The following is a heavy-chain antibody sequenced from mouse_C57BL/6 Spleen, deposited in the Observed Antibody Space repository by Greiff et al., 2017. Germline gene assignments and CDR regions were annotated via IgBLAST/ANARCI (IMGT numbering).Heavy chain of an antibody. CDR1: GYTFTNYW. CDR3: ARGREFYAMDY. J-gene: IGHJ4*01. CDR2: IYPGGGYT. Sequence: VKLQESGAELVRPGTSVKMSCKASGYTFTNYWIGWAKQRPGHGLEWIGDIYPGGGYTNYNEKFKGKATLTADKSSSTAYMQFSSLTSEDSAIYYCARGREFYAMDYWGQGTSVTVSS. V-gene: IGHV1-63*01.